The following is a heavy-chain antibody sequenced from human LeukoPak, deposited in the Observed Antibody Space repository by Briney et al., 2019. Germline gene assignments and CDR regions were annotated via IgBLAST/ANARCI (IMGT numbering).Heavy chain of an antibody. V-gene: IGHV3-11*01. CDR3: ARGSWNILKWFDP. Sequence: PGGSLRLSCAASGFTFSDYYMSWIRQAPGKGLEWVSYISSSANSIYYADSVKGRFTISRDNARKSLYLQMNSLRAEDTAVYYCARGSWNILKWFDPWGQGTLATVSS. D-gene: IGHD1/OR15-1a*01. CDR1: GFTFSDYY. CDR2: ISSSANSI. J-gene: IGHJ5*02.